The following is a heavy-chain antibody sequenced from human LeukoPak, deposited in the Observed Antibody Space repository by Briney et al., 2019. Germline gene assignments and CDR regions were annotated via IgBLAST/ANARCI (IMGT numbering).Heavy chain of an antibody. D-gene: IGHD2-2*01. V-gene: IGHV3-66*01. CDR1: GASINNYY. CDR3: ARGIVVIPAATGRTDY. CDR2: IYSGGTT. J-gene: IGHJ4*02. Sequence: ETLSLTCTVSGASINNYYWSWVRQAPGKGLEWVSVIYSGGTTDYADSVKGRFTISRDNSKNTLYLQMNSLRAEDTAVYYCARGIVVIPAATGRTDYWGQGTLVTVSS.